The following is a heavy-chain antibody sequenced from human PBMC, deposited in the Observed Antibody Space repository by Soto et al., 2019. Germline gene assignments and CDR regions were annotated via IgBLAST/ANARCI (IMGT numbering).Heavy chain of an antibody. CDR3: VRTACVSKNCSYRGVR. J-gene: IGHJ4*02. Sequence: QGQLVESGGGVVQPGRSLRLSCVASGFDFKTYGMHWVRQAPGKGLEWVAVIGFDGTNIHYSDSVRGRFSISRDNSENTVSLQMKSLRVEDAALYYCVRTACVSKNCSYRGVRWGQGTLVTV. V-gene: IGHV3-33*01. CDR2: IGFDGTNI. D-gene: IGHD1-26*01. CDR1: GFDFKTYG.